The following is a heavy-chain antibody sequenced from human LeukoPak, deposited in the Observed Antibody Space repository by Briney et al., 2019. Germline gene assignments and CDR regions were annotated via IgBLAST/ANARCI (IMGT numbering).Heavy chain of an antibody. D-gene: IGHD5-12*01. J-gene: IGHJ4*02. CDR3: AFSGYDRESF. V-gene: IGHV3-23*01. CDR2: ISGSGDGT. CDR1: GFTFRNYA. Sequence: PGGSLRLSCAASGFTFRNYAMSWVRQVPGKGLDWVSAISGSGDGTFYADSVKGRFTVSRDNPKNMLFLQMNSLRAEDTAVYYCAFSGYDRESFGGQGTLVTVSS.